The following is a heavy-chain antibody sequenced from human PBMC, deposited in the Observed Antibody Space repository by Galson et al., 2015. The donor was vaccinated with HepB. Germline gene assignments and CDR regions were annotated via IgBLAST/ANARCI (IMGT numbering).Heavy chain of an antibody. CDR3: AREARYFDWSRGGFDY. J-gene: IGHJ4*02. V-gene: IGHV3-21*01. CDR2: ISSSSTYI. CDR1: GFTFSRYS. D-gene: IGHD3-9*01. Sequence: SLRLSCAASGFTFSRYSMNWVRQAPGKGLEWVSSISSSSTYIFYADSLQGRFTISRDNAKNSLYLQMNSLRAEDTAVYYCAREARYFDWSRGGFDYWGQGTLVTVSS.